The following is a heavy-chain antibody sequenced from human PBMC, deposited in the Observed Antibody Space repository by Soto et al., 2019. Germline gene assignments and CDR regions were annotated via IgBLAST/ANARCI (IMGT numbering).Heavy chain of an antibody. D-gene: IGHD6-19*01. J-gene: IGHJ3*02. CDR3: ENDSNPRDSSGSDRYAFDI. V-gene: IGHV1-69*01. CDR2: IIPIFGTA. Sequence: QVQLVQSGAEVQKPGSSVKVSCKASGGTFSSYAISWVRQAPGQGLEWMGGIIPIFGTANYAQKFQGSVTITADESTSTAYTEQRSLRSEDTAVYYCENDSNPRDSSGSDRYAFDIWGQGTMVTVSS. CDR1: GGTFSSYA.